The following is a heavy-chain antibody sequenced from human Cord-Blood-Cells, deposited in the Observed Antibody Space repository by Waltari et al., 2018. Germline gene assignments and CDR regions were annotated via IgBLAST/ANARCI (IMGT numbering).Heavy chain of an antibody. CDR1: GGSFSGYY. Sequence: QVQLQQWGAGLLKPSETLSITCAVYGGSFSGYYWSWIRQPPGKGLEWIGEINHSGSTNYNPSLKSRVTISVDTSKNQFSLKLSSVTAADTAVYYCARRQPYSYGYYYYYYMDVWGKGTTVTVSS. CDR3: ARRQPYSYGYYYYYYMDV. V-gene: IGHV4-34*01. J-gene: IGHJ6*03. D-gene: IGHD5-18*01. CDR2: INHSGST.